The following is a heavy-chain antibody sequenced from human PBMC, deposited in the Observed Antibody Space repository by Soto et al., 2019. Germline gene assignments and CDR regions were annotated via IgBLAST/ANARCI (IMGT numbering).Heavy chain of an antibody. CDR3: AREGRHFDY. Sequence: QGRLVQPGAAVQRPGSSVKVSCKASGGTFSSYAISWVRQAPGQGLEWIGGINPIFGTPHYAQTYQGRVTITADTFTNTAYTELTRLTSDDTAVYFCAREGRHFDYWGQGTLVTVSS. CDR2: INPIFGTP. J-gene: IGHJ4*02. CDR1: GGTFSSYA. V-gene: IGHV1-69*06.